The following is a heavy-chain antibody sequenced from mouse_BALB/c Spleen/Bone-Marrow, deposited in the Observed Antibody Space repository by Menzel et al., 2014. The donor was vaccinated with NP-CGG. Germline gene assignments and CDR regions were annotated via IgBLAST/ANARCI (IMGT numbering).Heavy chain of an antibody. V-gene: IGHV1-54*01. Sequence: QVQLQQSGAELVRPGTSVKVSCKASGYAFTNYLIEWVKQRPGQGLEWIGVINPGSGGTNYNEKFKGKATLTADKSSSTAYIQLSSLTSDDSAVYFCAREKGKDAMDYWGQGASVTVSS. CDR2: INPGSGGT. J-gene: IGHJ4*01. CDR1: GYAFTNYL. D-gene: IGHD2-1*01. CDR3: AREKGKDAMDY.